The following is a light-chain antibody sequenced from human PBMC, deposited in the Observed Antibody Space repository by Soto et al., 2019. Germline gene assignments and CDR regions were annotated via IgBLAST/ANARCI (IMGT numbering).Light chain of an antibody. J-gene: IGKJ2*01. CDR3: QQCNSYPYT. Sequence: DIQMTRSPSTLSASVGDRVSITCRASQNIVIWLAWYQQKPGKAPKLLIYKASSLESGVPSRFSGSGSGTEFTLTISSLQPDDFATYYCQQCNSYPYTFGQGTKLEIK. V-gene: IGKV1-5*03. CDR2: KAS. CDR1: QNIVIW.